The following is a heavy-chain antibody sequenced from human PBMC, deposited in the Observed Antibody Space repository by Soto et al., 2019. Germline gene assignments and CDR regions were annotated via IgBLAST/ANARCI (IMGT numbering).Heavy chain of an antibody. J-gene: IGHJ5*01. Sequence: QPGGSLRLSCAASRFTFSHYAMARVRRAPGKGLQWVSRTSRSGSGTYYADSAKGRFTISRDNSKDILFLQMDSLRDEDTDIYYCGKANISIYTVSSFDSWGQGT. CDR2: TSRSGSGT. CDR1: RFTFSHYA. D-gene: IGHD3-16*01. CDR3: GKANISIYTVSSFDS. V-gene: IGHV3-23*01.